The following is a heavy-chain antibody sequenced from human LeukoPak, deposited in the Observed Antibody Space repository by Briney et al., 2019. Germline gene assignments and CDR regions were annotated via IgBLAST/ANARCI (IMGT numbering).Heavy chain of an antibody. CDR3: ARKEYPGGYLP. V-gene: IGHV4-38-2*02. J-gene: IGHJ5*02. D-gene: IGHD2-15*01. CDR2: IYHSGST. CDR1: GYSISSGYY. Sequence: PSETLSLTCTVSGYSISSGYYWGWIRQPPGKGLERIGSIYHSGSTYYNPSLKSRVTISVDTSKNQFSLKLSSVTAADTAVYYCARKEYPGGYLPWGQGTLVTVSS.